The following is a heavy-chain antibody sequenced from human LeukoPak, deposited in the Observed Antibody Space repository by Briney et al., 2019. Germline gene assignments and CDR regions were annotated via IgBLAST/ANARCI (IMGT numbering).Heavy chain of an antibody. CDR2: IYSGGNT. CDR1: GFTVSSNY. CDR3: ARAHDRGYYYGFDY. J-gene: IGHJ4*02. V-gene: IGHV3-66*01. Sequence: GGSLRLSCAASGFTVSSNYMSWVRQAPGKGLEWVSVIYSGGNTYYADTVQGRFTMSRENPENTLYLQMNSLRAEDTAVYYCARAHDRGYYYGFDYWGQGTLVTVSS. D-gene: IGHD3-22*01.